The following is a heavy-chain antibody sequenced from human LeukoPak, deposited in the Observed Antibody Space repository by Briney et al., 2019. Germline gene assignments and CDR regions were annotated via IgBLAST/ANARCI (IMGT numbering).Heavy chain of an antibody. D-gene: IGHD3-22*01. Sequence: PGGSLRLSCAASGFTFSSYAMDWVRQAPGKGLEWVAVISCDGSKKYYADSVKGRFTNSRDNSKDTLYLQMNGLRAEDTAVYYCARDYGAPYYDSSGPLAPLDAFDIWGQGTMVTVSS. CDR1: GFTFSSYA. CDR2: ISCDGSKK. J-gene: IGHJ3*02. V-gene: IGHV3-30-3*01. CDR3: ARDYGAPYYDSSGPLAPLDAFDI.